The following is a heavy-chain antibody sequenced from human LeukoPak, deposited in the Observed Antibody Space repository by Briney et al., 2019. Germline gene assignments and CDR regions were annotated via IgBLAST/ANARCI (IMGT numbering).Heavy chain of an antibody. J-gene: IGHJ3*02. D-gene: IGHD1-26*01. CDR3: ASPDSGSYGGAFDI. Sequence: ASVKVSCKASGYTFTSYGISWVRQAPGQGLEWMGWISAYNGNTNYAQKLQGRVTMTTDTSTSTAYMELRSLRSDDTAVYYCASPDSGSYGGAFDIWGQGTMVTVSS. CDR1: GYTFTSYG. CDR2: ISAYNGNT. V-gene: IGHV1-18*01.